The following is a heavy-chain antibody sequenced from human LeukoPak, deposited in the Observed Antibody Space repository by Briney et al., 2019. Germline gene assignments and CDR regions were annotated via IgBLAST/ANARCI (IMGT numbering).Heavy chain of an antibody. CDR1: GGSFSGYY. V-gene: IGHV4-34*01. CDR3: ARAAMDDILTGYPMPYYYYYYMDV. J-gene: IGHJ6*03. CDR2: INHSGST. Sequence: SETLSLTCAVYGGSFSGYYWSWIRQPPGKGLEWIGEINHSGSTNYNPSLKSRVTISVDTSKNQFSLKLSSVTAADTAVYYCARAAMDDILTGYPMPYYYYYYMDVWGKGTTVTVSS. D-gene: IGHD3-9*01.